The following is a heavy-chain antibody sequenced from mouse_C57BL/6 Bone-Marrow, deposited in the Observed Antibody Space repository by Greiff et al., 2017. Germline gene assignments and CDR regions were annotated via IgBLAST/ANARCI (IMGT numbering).Heavy chain of an antibody. V-gene: IGHV1-62-2*01. CDR3: ARHEIYYGNYVGFAY. Sequence: QVQLKESGAELVKPGASVKLSCKASGYTFTEYTIHWVKQRSGQGLEWIGWFYPGSGSIKYNEKFKDKATLTADNSSSTVYMELSRLTSEDSAVYFCARHEIYYGNYVGFAYWGQGTLVTVSA. CDR2: FYPGSGSI. J-gene: IGHJ3*01. D-gene: IGHD2-1*01. CDR1: GYTFTEYT.